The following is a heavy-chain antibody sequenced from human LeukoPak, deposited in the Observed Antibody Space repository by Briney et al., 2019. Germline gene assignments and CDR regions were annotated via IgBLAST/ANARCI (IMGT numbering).Heavy chain of an antibody. CDR3: ARASIGTGSHPFDY. J-gene: IGHJ4*02. V-gene: IGHV4-38-2*02. Sequence: SETLSLTCTVSGYSISSGYYWGWIRQPPGKGLEWIGSIYYSGSTYYNPSLKSRVTISVDTSKNQFSLKLSSVTAADTAVYYCARASIGTGSHPFDYWGQGTLVTVSS. CDR2: IYYSGST. D-gene: IGHD3/OR15-3a*01. CDR1: GYSISSGYY.